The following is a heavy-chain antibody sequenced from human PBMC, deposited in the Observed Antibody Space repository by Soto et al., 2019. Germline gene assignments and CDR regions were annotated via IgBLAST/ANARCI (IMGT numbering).Heavy chain of an antibody. D-gene: IGHD2-2*01. CDR2: VSGSSGHI. CDR1: GFTFSDYG. Sequence: EVQVLESGGGLVQPGGSLRLSCAASGFTFSDYGMSWVRQAPGKGLEWVSSVSGSSGHIYYADFVKGRFTISRDNARSTLYLQMNSLRADDTAIYYCAKGESTSSEPYYGMDVWGQGTTVTVSS. CDR3: AKGESTSSEPYYGMDV. J-gene: IGHJ6*02. V-gene: IGHV3-23*01.